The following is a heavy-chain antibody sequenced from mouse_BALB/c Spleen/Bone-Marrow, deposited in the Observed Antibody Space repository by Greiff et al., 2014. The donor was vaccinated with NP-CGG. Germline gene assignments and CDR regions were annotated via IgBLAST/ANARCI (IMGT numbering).Heavy chain of an antibody. CDR3: ARDTRRAMDY. Sequence: EVQVVESGGGLVQPGGSLRLSCATSGFTFSDFYMEWVRQPPGKRLEWIAASRNKANDYTTKYSASVKGRFIVSGDTSKSILYLQMNALRAEDTAIYYCARDTRRAMDYWGQGTSVTVSS. CDR1: GFTFSDFY. V-gene: IGHV7-1*02. J-gene: IGHJ4*01. CDR2: SRNKANDYTT.